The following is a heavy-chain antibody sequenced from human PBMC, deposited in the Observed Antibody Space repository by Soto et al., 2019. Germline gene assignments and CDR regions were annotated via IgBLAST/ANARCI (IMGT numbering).Heavy chain of an antibody. J-gene: IGHJ4*02. CDR1: GGSFSGYY. Sequence: PSETLSLTCAVYGGSFSGYYWSWIRQPPGKGLEWIGEINHSGSTNYNPSLKSRVTISVDTSKNQFSLKLSSVTAADTALYYCARGLPSGGSCYTLDYWGQGTLVTVSS. CDR3: ARGLPSGGSCYTLDY. V-gene: IGHV4-34*01. D-gene: IGHD2-15*01. CDR2: INHSGST.